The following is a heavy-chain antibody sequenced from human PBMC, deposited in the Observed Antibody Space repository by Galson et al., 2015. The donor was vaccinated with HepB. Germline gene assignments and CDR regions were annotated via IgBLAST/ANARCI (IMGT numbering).Heavy chain of an antibody. CDR3: ARTHIEYYDSSGYYPTTLDY. Sequence: SVKVSCKASGYTFTSYGISWVRQAPGQGLEWMGWISAYNGNTNYAQKLQGRVTMTTDTSTSTAYMELRSLRSDDTAVYYCARTHIEYYDSSGYYPTTLDYWGQGTLVTVSS. D-gene: IGHD3-22*01. CDR1: GYTFTSYG. V-gene: IGHV1-18*04. J-gene: IGHJ4*02. CDR2: ISAYNGNT.